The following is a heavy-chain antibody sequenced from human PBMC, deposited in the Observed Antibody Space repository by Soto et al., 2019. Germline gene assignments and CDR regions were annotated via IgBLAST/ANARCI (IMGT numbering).Heavy chain of an antibody. Sequence: PSETLSLTCSVSSGSISSSDYYWSLIRQPPGKGLEWIGYINYSGRTYYKPSLKSRLSMSIDTSKNQFSLRLTSVTVADTAVYYCARERPDGARLDPWGQGTLVTVSS. V-gene: IGHV4-30-4*01. CDR1: SGSISSSDYY. CDR3: ARERPDGARLDP. D-gene: IGHD6-6*01. CDR2: INYSGRT. J-gene: IGHJ5*02.